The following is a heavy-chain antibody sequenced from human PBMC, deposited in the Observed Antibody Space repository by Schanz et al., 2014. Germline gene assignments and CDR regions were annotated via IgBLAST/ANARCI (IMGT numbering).Heavy chain of an antibody. J-gene: IGHJ4*02. CDR1: GGSISTSSRY. CDR3: VRHGNYEFWHGPTPQFEN. CDR2: LYYTGKT. Sequence: QLHLQESGPGLAKPSETLSLICSVSGGSISTSSRYWGWIRQSPGKGLEWLGSLYYTGKTHYNPSLKSKATISLHTPKTQFSLNLPSVTAADTAVYYCVRHGNYEFWHGPTPQFENWGQGTLVTVS. D-gene: IGHD3-3*01. V-gene: IGHV4-39*01.